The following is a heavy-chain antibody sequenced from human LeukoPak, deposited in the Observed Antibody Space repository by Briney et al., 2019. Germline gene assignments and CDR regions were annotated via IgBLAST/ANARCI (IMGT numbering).Heavy chain of an antibody. CDR3: AREKGRITMVRGVRVFDY. D-gene: IGHD3-10*01. CDR1: GRSFSGYY. Sequence: PSETLPLTSAVYGRSFSGYYWSGIRPPPGKRLEWIGEINHSGSTYYNPSLKSRVTISVDTSKNQFSLKMSSVTAADTAVYYCAREKGRITMVRGVRVFDYWGQGTLVTVSS. CDR2: INHSGST. J-gene: IGHJ4*02. V-gene: IGHV4-34*01.